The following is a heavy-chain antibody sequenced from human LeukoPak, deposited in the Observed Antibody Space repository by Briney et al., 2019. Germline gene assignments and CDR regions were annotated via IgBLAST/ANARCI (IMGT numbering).Heavy chain of an antibody. J-gene: IGHJ4*02. Sequence: SETLSLTCTVSGGSISSYYWSWIRQPPGKGLEWIGYISYSGSSNYNPSLKSRVSISVDTSKNQFSLQLRSVTHEDTAVYYCARESRGYDFGYWGQGTLVTVSS. CDR1: GGSISSYY. CDR3: ARESRGYDFGY. V-gene: IGHV4-59*12. CDR2: ISYSGSS. D-gene: IGHD3-3*01.